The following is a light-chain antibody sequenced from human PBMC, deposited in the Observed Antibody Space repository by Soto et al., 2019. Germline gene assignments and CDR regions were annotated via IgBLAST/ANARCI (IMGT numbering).Light chain of an antibody. V-gene: IGKV1-39*01. CDR2: ATF. CDR1: QTIINY. Sequence: DIQLTQSPSSLSASVGDTVTITCRASQTIINYSNWYQHKPGKAPKLLISATFTLESGVPSRFSGSGSATDLTLTIHSLQPEDFATYFCQQSHSLPHTFGQGTKLEI. CDR3: QQSHSLPHT. J-gene: IGKJ2*01.